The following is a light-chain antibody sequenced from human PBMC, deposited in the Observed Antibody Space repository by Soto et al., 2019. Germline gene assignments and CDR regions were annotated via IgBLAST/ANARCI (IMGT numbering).Light chain of an antibody. CDR3: QQGYTTPWT. V-gene: IGKV1-39*01. CDR2: AAS. CDR1: QDIGTY. Sequence: DIQMTQSPSSLSASVGDTATITCRASQDIGTYVNWYQQKPGRAPQFLIYAASSHNDGVPSRFRGGGSGTDFPLTIYSLQPEDFATYFCQQGYTTPWTFGQGTRVEAK. J-gene: IGKJ1*01.